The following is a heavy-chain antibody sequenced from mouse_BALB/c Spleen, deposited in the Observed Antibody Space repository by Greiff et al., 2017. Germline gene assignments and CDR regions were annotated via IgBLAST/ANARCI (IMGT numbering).Heavy chain of an antibody. CDR3: ARDHYSFDY. CDR2: ISYDGSN. V-gene: IGHV3-6*02. J-gene: IGHJ2*01. CDR1: GYSITSGYY. Sequence: EVQLQESGPGLVKPSQSLSLTCSVTGYSITSGYYWNWIRQFPGNKLEWMGYISYDGSNNYNPSLKNRISITRDTSKNQFFLKLNSVTTEDTATYYCARDHYSFDYWGQGTTLTVSS. D-gene: IGHD2-12*01.